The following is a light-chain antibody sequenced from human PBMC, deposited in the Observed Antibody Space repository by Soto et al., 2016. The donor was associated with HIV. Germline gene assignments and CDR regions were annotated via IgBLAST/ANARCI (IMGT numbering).Light chain of an antibody. Sequence: SYELTQPSSVSVSPGQTARITCSGDVLAKKYVRWYQQKPGQAPSLVSYQDSERPSGIPERFSGSSSGTTATLTISGAQVEDEADYYCYSAADNNWVFGGGTKLTVL. V-gene: IGLV3-27*01. J-gene: IGLJ3*02. CDR3: YSAADNNWV. CDR2: QDS. CDR1: VLAKKY.